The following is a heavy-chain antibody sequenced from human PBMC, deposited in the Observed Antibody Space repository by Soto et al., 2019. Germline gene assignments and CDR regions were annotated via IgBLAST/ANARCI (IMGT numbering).Heavy chain of an antibody. D-gene: IGHD3-3*01. J-gene: IGHJ3*02. Sequence: PSETLSLTCTVSGGSISSSSYYWGWIRQPPGKGLEWIGSIYYSGSTYYNPSLKSRVTISVDTSKNQFSLKLSSVTAADTAVYYCARQIAAYYDFWSGYYTGAFDIWGKGTMVT. CDR1: GGSISSSSYY. CDR3: ARQIAAYYDFWSGYYTGAFDI. V-gene: IGHV4-39*01. CDR2: IYYSGST.